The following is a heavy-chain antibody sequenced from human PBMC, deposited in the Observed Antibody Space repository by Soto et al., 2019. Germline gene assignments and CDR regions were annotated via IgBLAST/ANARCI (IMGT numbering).Heavy chain of an antibody. D-gene: IGHD5-18*01. J-gene: IGHJ3*02. CDR3: AREAVDTTIITDAFDI. CDR2: ISSSSSYI. CDR1: GFTFSSYS. Sequence: EVQLVESGGGLVKPGGSLRLSCAASGFTFSSYSMNWVRQAPGKGLEWVSSISSSSSYIYYADSVKGRFTISRDNAKNSLYLQMNSLRAEDTGVYYCAREAVDTTIITDAFDIWGQGTMVTVSS. V-gene: IGHV3-21*01.